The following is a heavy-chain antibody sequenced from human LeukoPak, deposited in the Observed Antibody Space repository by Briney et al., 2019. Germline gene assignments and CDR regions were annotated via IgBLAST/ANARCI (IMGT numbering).Heavy chain of an antibody. CDR1: GFPFWNFA. CDR2: IGPDGGTT. D-gene: IGHD6-13*01. CDR3: ARGAQLTDY. V-gene: IGHV3-64*01. Sequence: GGSLRLSCAASGFPFWNFAMSWVRQAPGKGLEYVSGIGPDGGTTYYANSVKGRFTISRDNSKNMLYLQMGSLTADDMAVYYCARGAQLTDYWGQGTLVTVSS. J-gene: IGHJ4*02.